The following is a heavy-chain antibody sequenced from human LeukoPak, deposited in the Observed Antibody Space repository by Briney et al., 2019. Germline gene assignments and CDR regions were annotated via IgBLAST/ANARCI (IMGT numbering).Heavy chain of an antibody. CDR1: GGSFSGYY. CDR3: ARRPFPFRRYFDY. Sequence: SETLSLTCAVYGGSFSGYYWSWIRQPPGKGLELIGEINHSGSTNYNPPLKSRVTISVDTSKNQFSLKLSSVTAADTAVYYCARRPFPFRRYFDYWGQGTLVTVSS. V-gene: IGHV4-34*01. CDR2: INHSGST. J-gene: IGHJ4*02.